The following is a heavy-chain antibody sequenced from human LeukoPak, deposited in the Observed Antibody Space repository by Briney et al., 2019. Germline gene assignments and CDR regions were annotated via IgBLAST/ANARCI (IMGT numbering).Heavy chain of an antibody. D-gene: IGHD6-13*01. CDR1: GFTFSSYS. V-gene: IGHV3-21*04. CDR3: AKDLSKQHLVGRGGGGYYYYMDV. CDR2: ISSSSRYT. J-gene: IGHJ6*03. Sequence: GGSLRLSCAASGFTFSSYSMNWVRQSPGKGLEWVSCISSSSRYTYYADSVKGRFSISRDNAKNSLYLQMNSLRAEDTAVYYCAKDLSKQHLVGRGGGGYYYYMDVWGKGTTVTISS.